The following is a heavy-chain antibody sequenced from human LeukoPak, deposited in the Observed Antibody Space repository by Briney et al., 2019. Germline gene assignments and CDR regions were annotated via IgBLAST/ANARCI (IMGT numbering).Heavy chain of an antibody. CDR1: GDSISTYY. V-gene: IGHV4-4*07. CDR3: ARKALPGNRFDP. CDR2: IFTSGST. J-gene: IGHJ5*02. Sequence: SETLSLTCTVSGDSISTYYWSWIRRPAGKGLEWIGRIFTSGSTNYNPSLKSRVTMSLDTSKNQFSLKLSSVTAADTAVYYCARKALPGNRFDPWGQGALVTVSS.